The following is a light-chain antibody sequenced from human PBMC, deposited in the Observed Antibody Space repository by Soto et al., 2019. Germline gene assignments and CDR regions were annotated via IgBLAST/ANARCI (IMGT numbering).Light chain of an antibody. V-gene: IGKV3-20*01. J-gene: IGKJ4*01. CDR2: GAF. CDR3: QQYNSWPT. Sequence: IVLTQSPGTLSLSPGERATLSCRASQRISSSHLAWYQQKPGQAPRLLIYGAFNRATGIPDRFSGSGSGTDFILTISRLEPEDFAVYYCQQYNSWPTFGGGTKVEIK. CDR1: QRISSSH.